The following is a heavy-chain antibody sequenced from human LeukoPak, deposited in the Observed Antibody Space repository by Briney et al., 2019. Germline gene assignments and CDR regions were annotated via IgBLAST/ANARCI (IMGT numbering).Heavy chain of an antibody. J-gene: IGHJ4*02. CDR2: ISSSSSYI. V-gene: IGHV3-21*01. CDR1: GFTFNSYS. Sequence: SGGSLRLSCAASGFTFNSYSMNWVRQAPGKGLEWVSSISSSSSYIYYADSVKGRFNISRDNAKNSLYLQMNSLRAEDTAVYYCARDRLTGIATEYYFDYWGQGTLVTVSS. D-gene: IGHD6-13*01. CDR3: ARDRLTGIATEYYFDY.